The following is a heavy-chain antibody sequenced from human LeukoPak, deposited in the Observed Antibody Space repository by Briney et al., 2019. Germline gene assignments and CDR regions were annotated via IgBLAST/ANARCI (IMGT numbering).Heavy chain of an antibody. V-gene: IGHV4-39*01. D-gene: IGHD5-24*01. CDR3: ARSREGYISTFDY. Sequence: SETLSLTCTVSGGSISSSSFYWGWIRQPPGKGLEWIGSIYYRGNTYYNPSLKSRVTMSVDTSKNQFSLKLSSVTAADTAVYYCARSREGYISTFDYWGRGTLVTVSS. CDR1: GGSISSSSFY. J-gene: IGHJ4*02. CDR2: IYYRGNT.